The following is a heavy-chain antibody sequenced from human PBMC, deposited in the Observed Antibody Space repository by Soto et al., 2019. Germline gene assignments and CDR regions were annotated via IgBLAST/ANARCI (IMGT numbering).Heavy chain of an antibody. V-gene: IGHV3-74*01. Sequence: GGSLRLSCAASGFTFSSYWMHWVRQAPGKGLVWVSRINSDGSSTSYADSVKGRFTISRDNAKNTLYLQMNSLRAEDTAVYYCERDRSRWALDRYFDLWGRGTLVTVSS. J-gene: IGHJ2*01. D-gene: IGHD1-26*01. CDR1: GFTFSSYW. CDR2: INSDGSST. CDR3: ERDRSRWALDRYFDL.